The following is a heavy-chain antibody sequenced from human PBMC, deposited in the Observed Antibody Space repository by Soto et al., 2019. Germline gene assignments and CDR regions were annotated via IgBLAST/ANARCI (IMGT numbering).Heavy chain of an antibody. J-gene: IGHJ4*02. CDR3: FGNLFWRGY. Sequence: QVQLVESGGGVVQPGRSLRLSCAASGFTFSSYGMHWVRQAPGKGVEGVALIWHDGTNKYYAESVEGRFTISRNNSNKTLYLQMNSLRADDSAGYYCFGNLFWRGYWGQGTLVTVPS. CDR2: IWHDGTNK. D-gene: IGHD3-9*01. CDR1: GFTFSSYG. V-gene: IGHV3-33*08.